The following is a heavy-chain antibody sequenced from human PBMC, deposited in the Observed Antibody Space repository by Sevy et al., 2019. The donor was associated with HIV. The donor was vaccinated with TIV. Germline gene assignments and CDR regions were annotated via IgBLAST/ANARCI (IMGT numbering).Heavy chain of an antibody. V-gene: IGHV3-7*01. CDR3: ARVGATVRDAFDI. Sequence: GGSLRLSCAASGFTFSSYWMSWVRQAPGKGLEWVANIKQDGSEKYYVDSVKGRFTISRENAKNSLYLQMNSLRAEDTAVYYCARVGATVRDAFDIWGQGTMVTVSS. D-gene: IGHD1-26*01. CDR2: IKQDGSEK. CDR1: GFTFSSYW. J-gene: IGHJ3*02.